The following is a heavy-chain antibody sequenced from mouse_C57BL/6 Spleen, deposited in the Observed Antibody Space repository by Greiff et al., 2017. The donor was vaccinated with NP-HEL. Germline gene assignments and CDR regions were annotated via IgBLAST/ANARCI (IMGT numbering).Heavy chain of an antibody. J-gene: IGHJ1*03. Sequence: QVQLQQPGAELVMPGASVKLSCKASGYTFTSYWMHWVKQRPGQGLEWIGEIYPSDSYTNYNQKIKGKSTLTGDKSSSTAYMQLGSLTSEDSAVDYCAISYGSPYWYCDVWGTGTTVTVSS. CDR2: IYPSDSYT. CDR3: AISYGSPYWYCDV. V-gene: IGHV1-69*01. CDR1: GYTFTSYW. D-gene: IGHD1-1*01.